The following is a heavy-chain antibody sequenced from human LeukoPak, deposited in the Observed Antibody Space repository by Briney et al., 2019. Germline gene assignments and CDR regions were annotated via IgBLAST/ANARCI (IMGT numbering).Heavy chain of an antibody. CDR1: GFSFNSYG. CDR2: IRYDGSNN. Sequence: PGGSLRLSCAASGFSFNSYGMHWVRQAPGKGLEWVTFIRYDGSNNYYSDSVKGRFTISRDNSKNTLYLQMNSLRAEDTAVYYCAKAPGRGFDYWAREPWSPSPQ. D-gene: IGHD3-10*01. J-gene: IGHJ4*02. V-gene: IGHV3-30*02. CDR3: AKAPGRGFDY.